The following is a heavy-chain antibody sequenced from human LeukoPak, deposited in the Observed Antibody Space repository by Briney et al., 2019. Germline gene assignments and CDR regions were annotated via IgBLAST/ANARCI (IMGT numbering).Heavy chain of an antibody. D-gene: IGHD3-22*01. V-gene: IGHV3-48*01. CDR2: ITGSSSTI. J-gene: IGHJ4*02. CDR3: ARGRAYYDSSGPLFDY. Sequence: SGGSLRLSCAASGFTFSPYSMNWVRQAPGKGLEWVSYITGSSSTIYYADSVKGRFTISRENAKNSLYLQMNSLRAGDTAVYYCARGRAYYDSSGPLFDYWGQGTLVTVSS. CDR1: GFTFSPYS.